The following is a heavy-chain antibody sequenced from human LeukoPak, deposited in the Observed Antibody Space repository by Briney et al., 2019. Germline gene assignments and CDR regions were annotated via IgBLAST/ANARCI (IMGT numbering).Heavy chain of an antibody. CDR2: IGYEGVHK. Sequence: GGSLRLSCAASGFTFNNFGMHWFRQAPGKGLEWVSFIGYEGVHKYYADSVKGRCTISKDNSKATLYLQMNSLRPEDTAVYYCAKDLHGGYSSDYWGQGTLVTVFS. V-gene: IGHV3-30*02. J-gene: IGHJ4*02. CDR1: GFTFNNFG. CDR3: AKDLHGGYSSDY. D-gene: IGHD4-23*01.